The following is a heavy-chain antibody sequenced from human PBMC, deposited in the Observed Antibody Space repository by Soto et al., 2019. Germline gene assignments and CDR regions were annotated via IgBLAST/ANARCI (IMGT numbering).Heavy chain of an antibody. CDR1: GYTFTSYG. D-gene: IGHD5-18*01. CDR2: ISAYNGIT. Sequence: QVQLVQSGAEVKKPGASVKVSCKASGYTFTSYGISWVRQAPGQGLEWMGWISAYNGITNYAQKLQGRVTMPTDTSTSTAYMELRSLRSDDTAVYYFASSLLVGYGLEGESDWGQGTLVTVSS. V-gene: IGHV1-18*01. J-gene: IGHJ4*02. CDR3: ASSLLVGYGLEGESD.